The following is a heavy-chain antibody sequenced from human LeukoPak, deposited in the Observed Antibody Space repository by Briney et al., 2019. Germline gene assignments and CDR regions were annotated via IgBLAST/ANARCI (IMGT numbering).Heavy chain of an antibody. Sequence: SETLSLTCAVYGGSFSGYYWSWIRQPPGKGLEGIGEINHSGRTNSHPSPRSRVTISVDTSKNQFSLKLSSVTAADTAVYYCARGRLYCSSTSCELFDYWGQGTLVTVSS. V-gene: IGHV4-34*01. CDR1: GGSFSGYY. CDR2: INHSGRT. CDR3: ARGRLYCSSTSCELFDY. J-gene: IGHJ4*02. D-gene: IGHD2-2*01.